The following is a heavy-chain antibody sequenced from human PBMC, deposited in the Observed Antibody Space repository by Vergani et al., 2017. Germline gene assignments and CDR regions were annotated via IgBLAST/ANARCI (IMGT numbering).Heavy chain of an antibody. V-gene: IGHV4-34*01. CDR1: GGSFSGYY. Sequence: QVQLQQWGAGLLKPSETLSLTCAVYGGSFSGYYWSWIRQHPGKGLEWIGYIYYSGSTYYNPSLKSRVTISVDTSKNQFSLKLSSVTAADTAVYYCVLCVVVRLGGGYYYYMDVWGKGTTVTVSS. D-gene: IGHD3-16*01. CDR2: IYYSGST. CDR3: VLCVVVRLGGGYYYYMDV. J-gene: IGHJ6*03.